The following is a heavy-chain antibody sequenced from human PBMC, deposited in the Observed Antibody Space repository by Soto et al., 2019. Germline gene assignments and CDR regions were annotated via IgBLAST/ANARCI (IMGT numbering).Heavy chain of an antibody. J-gene: IGHJ4*02. CDR3: ARCGYCSGGSCFEGYDY. D-gene: IGHD2-15*01. CDR2: IIPIFGTA. CDR1: GGTFSSYA. Sequence: GASVKVSCKASGGTFSSYAISWVRQAPGQGLEWMGGIIPIFGTANYAQKFQGRVTITADESTSTAYMELSSLRSEDTAVYYCARCGYCSGGSCFEGYDYWGQGTLVTVSS. V-gene: IGHV1-69*13.